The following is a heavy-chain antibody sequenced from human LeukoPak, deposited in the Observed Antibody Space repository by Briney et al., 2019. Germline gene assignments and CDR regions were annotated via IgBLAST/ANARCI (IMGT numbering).Heavy chain of an antibody. V-gene: IGHV3-21*01. CDR1: GFTFNIYS. CDR2: ISSRSIYI. D-gene: IGHD2-8*02. J-gene: IGHJ3*02. Sequence: GGSLRLSCAASGFTFNIYSMNWVRQAPGKGLEWVASISSRSIYIYYTDSVRGRFTISRDSAKNSLYLQMNSLRAEDAAVYYCARDQDCTVSSCPRVDDGFDIWGQGTAVTVSS. CDR3: ARDQDCTVSSCPRVDDGFDI.